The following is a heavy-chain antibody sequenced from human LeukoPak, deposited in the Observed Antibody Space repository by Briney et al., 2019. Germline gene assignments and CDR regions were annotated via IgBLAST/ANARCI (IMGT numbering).Heavy chain of an antibody. J-gene: IGHJ3*02. CDR3: AKLVGYCSGGSCYDAFDI. Sequence: QPGGSLRLSCAASGFTFSSYEMNWVRQAPGKGLEWVSYISSSGSTIYYADSVKGRFTISRDNSKNTLYLQMNSLRAEDTAVYYCAKLVGYCSGGSCYDAFDIWGQGTMVTVSS. CDR1: GFTFSSYE. D-gene: IGHD2-15*01. V-gene: IGHV3-48*03. CDR2: ISSSGSTI.